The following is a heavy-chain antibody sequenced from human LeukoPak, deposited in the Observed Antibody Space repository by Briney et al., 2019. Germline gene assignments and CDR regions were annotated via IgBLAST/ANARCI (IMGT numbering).Heavy chain of an antibody. Sequence: GASVKVSCKTSGYTFASYGVSWVRQAPGQGLEWMAWISPYNGNTNYAQKLQGRVTLTTDTSTSTAYMELRSLRSDDTAVYYCARHYYGSGTYYHFDSWGQGTWSPSPQ. CDR2: ISPYNGNT. CDR3: ARHYYGSGTYYHFDS. CDR1: GYTFASYG. V-gene: IGHV1-18*01. J-gene: IGHJ4*02. D-gene: IGHD3-10*01.